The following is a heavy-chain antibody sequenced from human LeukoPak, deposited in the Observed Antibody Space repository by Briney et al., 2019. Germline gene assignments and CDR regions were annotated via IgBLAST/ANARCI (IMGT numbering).Heavy chain of an antibody. CDR3: ARNIAAAGNNWFDP. V-gene: IGHV4-59*11. D-gene: IGHD6-13*01. Sequence: PSETLSLTCTVSGDSISSHYWSWIRQPPGKGLEWIGYIYDSGSTNYNPSLKSRVTISVDTSKNQFSLKLSSVTAADTAVYYCARNIAAAGNNWFDPWGQGTLVTVSS. CDR2: IYDSGST. J-gene: IGHJ5*02. CDR1: GDSISSHY.